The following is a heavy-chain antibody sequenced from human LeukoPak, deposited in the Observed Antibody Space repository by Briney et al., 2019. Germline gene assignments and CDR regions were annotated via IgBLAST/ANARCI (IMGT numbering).Heavy chain of an antibody. CDR2: IYHGDSNT. CDR3: ATLGYRSSTSCYGDYYGMDV. Sequence: GESLNISGKGSGYSFISYWIGWVRQMPGKGLEWMGIIYHGDSNTSLSPSFQGEVTSSAEKPSTNSYLQWSSLKASDTAMYYCATLGYRSSTSCYGDYYGMDVWGQGTTVTV. CDR1: GYSFISYW. V-gene: IGHV5-51*01. D-gene: IGHD2-2*01. J-gene: IGHJ6*02.